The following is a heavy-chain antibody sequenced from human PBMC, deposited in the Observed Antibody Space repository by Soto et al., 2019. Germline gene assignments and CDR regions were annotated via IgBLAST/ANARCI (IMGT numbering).Heavy chain of an antibody. D-gene: IGHD6-25*01. CDR3: ARDPAP. CDR2: IYNSGST. Sequence: QVQLQESGPGLVKASQTLSLTCTVSGGSIRSGGYYWSWIRQHPGKGLEWIGYIYNSGSTHYNPSLKNRVTIAAVTSKNQFSLKLSSVTAADTAVYYCARDPAPWGQGTLVTVSS. J-gene: IGHJ5*02. CDR1: GGSIRSGGYY. V-gene: IGHV4-31*03.